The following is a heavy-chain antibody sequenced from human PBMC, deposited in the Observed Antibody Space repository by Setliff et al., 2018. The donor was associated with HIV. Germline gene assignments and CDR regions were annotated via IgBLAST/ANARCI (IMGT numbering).Heavy chain of an antibody. CDR3: ARDGGGNWFHGDAFDI. CDR2: IIPMFSIP. Sequence: SVKVSCKASGGPFSSYSITWVRQAPGQGLEWMGRIIPMFSIPNYAQKFQGRVTITADESTSTAYMELSSLRSEDTAVYYCARDGGGNWFHGDAFDIWGQGTMVTVS. J-gene: IGHJ3*02. V-gene: IGHV1-69*13. CDR1: GGPFSSYS. D-gene: IGHD1-20*01.